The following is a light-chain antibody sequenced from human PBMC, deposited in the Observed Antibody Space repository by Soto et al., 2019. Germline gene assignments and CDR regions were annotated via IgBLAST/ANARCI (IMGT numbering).Light chain of an antibody. CDR3: QLSHTTPLL. CDR2: ASS. Sequence: DIQMTQSPSSVSASAGDSVTITCRARQSIGTYLNWYQQKSGRAPKLLIYASSALRSGVPSRCSGSGSGTDFTLTISSLQPEDSATYYFQLSHTTPLLFGRGTKVEIK. J-gene: IGKJ1*01. V-gene: IGKV1-39*01. CDR1: QSIGTY.